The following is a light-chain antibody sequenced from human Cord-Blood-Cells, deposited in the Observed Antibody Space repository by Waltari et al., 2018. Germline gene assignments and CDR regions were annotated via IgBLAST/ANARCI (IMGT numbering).Light chain of an antibody. CDR2: GAS. J-gene: IGKJ2*01. V-gene: IGKV3-20*01. CDR1: QSVSSSY. CDR3: QQYGSSPPYT. Sequence: EIVLTQSPGTLSLSPGERATLSCRASQSVSSSYLAWYQQQPGQAPRLLIYGASSRATGLPDRFSCSGSGTDFTLTNSRLEPEDSAVYYCQQYGSSPPYTFGQGTKLEIK.